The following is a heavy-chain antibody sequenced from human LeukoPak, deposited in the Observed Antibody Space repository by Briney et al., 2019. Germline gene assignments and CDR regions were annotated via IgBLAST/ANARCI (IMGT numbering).Heavy chain of an antibody. CDR2: ISYDGSNK. CDR1: GFTFSSYA. J-gene: IGHJ4*02. Sequence: GGSLRLSCAASGFTFSSYAMHWVRQAPGKGLEWVAVISYDGSNKYYADSVKGRFTISRDNSKNTLYLQMNSLRAEDTAVYYCARLLTTGTTDWGQGTLVTVSS. CDR3: ARLLTTGTTD. V-gene: IGHV3-30-3*01. D-gene: IGHD1-1*01.